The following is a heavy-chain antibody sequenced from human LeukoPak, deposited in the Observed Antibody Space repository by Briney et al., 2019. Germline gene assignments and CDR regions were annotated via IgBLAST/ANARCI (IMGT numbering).Heavy chain of an antibody. Sequence: PGGSLRLSCAVSGFTFSSYSMNWVRQAPGKGLEWVSYISSSSSIIYYADSVKGRFTISRVNAKNSLYLQMNSLRAEDTAVYYCARVSGYYDSSGYFRLYYYYYMDVWGKGTTVTVSS. CDR1: GFTFSSYS. D-gene: IGHD3-22*01. J-gene: IGHJ6*03. CDR3: ARVSGYYDSSGYFRLYYYYYMDV. CDR2: ISSSSSII. V-gene: IGHV3-48*01.